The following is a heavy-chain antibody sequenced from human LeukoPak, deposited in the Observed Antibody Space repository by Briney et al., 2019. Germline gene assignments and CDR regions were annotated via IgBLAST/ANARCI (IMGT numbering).Heavy chain of an antibody. CDR2: VSYDGSNT. Sequence: GGSLRLSCAASGFSFSSYGMHWVRQPPGKGLEWVAVVSYDGSNTYYADSVKGRFTISRDNSKNTVYLQMNSLRAEDTAVYYCASYDILTGHHYPFDYWGQGTLVTVSS. J-gene: IGHJ4*02. CDR3: ASYDILTGHHYPFDY. CDR1: GFSFSSYG. V-gene: IGHV3-30*03. D-gene: IGHD3-9*01.